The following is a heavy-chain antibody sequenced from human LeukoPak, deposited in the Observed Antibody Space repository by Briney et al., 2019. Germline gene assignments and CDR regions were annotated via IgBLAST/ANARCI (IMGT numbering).Heavy chain of an antibody. D-gene: IGHD6-19*01. Sequence: GGSLRLPCAASGFTFSSYAMSWVRQAPGKGLEWVSAISGSGGSTYYADSVKGRFTIFRDNSKNTLYLQMNSLRAEDTAVYYCALSSSGLSRPSDYWGQGTLVTVSS. CDR3: ALSSSGLSRPSDY. CDR1: GFTFSSYA. J-gene: IGHJ4*02. CDR2: ISGSGGST. V-gene: IGHV3-23*01.